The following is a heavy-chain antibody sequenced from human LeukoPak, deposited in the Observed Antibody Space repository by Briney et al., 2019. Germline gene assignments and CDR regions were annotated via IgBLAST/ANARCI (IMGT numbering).Heavy chain of an antibody. V-gene: IGHV3-30-3*01. CDR1: GFTFSSYA. CDR2: ILHDGSNK. Sequence: GGSLGLSCAASGFTFSSYAMHWVRQAPGKGLEWVAGILHDGSNKYYADSVKGRFTISRDNSKNTLSLQMNSLRADDTAVYYCGRDGDSSGYFYFDNWGQGTLVTVSS. D-gene: IGHD3-22*01. CDR3: GRDGDSSGYFYFDN. J-gene: IGHJ4*02.